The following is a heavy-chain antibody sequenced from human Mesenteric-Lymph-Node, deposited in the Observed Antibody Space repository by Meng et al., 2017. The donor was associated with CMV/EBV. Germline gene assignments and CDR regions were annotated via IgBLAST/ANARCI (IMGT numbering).Heavy chain of an antibody. D-gene: IGHD3-10*01. CDR1: GFTVRSNY. J-gene: IGHJ6*02. CDR3: AKEFPWIGYGMDV. Sequence: ETLSLTCAASGFTVRSNYMRWVRQAPGKGLEWVSVIYSCGSTYYADSVKGRFTISRDNSKNTLYLQMNSLRAEDTAVYYCAKEFPWIGYGMDVWGQGTTVTVSS. V-gene: IGHV3-53*01. CDR2: IYSCGST.